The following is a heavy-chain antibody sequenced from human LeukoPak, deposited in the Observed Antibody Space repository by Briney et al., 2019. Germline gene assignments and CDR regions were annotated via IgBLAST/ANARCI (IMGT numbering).Heavy chain of an antibody. CDR2: IYYSGST. CDR1: GGSISSYY. D-gene: IGHD1-1*01. CDR3: AFERRGRVDY. V-gene: IGHV4-59*01. J-gene: IGHJ4*02. Sequence: SETLSLTCAVSGGSISSYYWSWIRQPPGKGLECIGDIYYSGSTNYNPSLKSRVTISVDTSKNQFSLNMNFMTAAETAVHNCAFERRGRVDYWGQGTLVTVSS.